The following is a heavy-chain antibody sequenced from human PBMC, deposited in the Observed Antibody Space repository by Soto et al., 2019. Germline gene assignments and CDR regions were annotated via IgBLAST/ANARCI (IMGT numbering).Heavy chain of an antibody. CDR1: GGTFGSYA. J-gene: IGHJ6*02. D-gene: IGHD2-2*01. CDR3: ARSQGSSTSLEIYYYYYYGMDV. V-gene: IGHV1-69*01. CDR2: IIPIHGTA. Sequence: VQLVQSGAEVKKPGSSVKVSCKASGGTFGSYAISWVRQAPGQGLEWMGGIIPIHGTANYAQKFQGRVRIAADESTSTAYMELSSLRSEDTAVYYCARSQGSSTSLEIYYYYYYGMDVWGQGTTVTVSS.